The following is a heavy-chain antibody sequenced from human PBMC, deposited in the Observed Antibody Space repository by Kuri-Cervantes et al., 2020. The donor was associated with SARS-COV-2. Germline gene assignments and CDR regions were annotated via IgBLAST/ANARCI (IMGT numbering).Heavy chain of an antibody. CDR2: IYYSGST. J-gene: IGHJ4*02. CDR3: ARQDTYYYDSSGPFDY. D-gene: IGHD3-22*01. CDR1: GGSISSSGYY. V-gene: IGHV4-39*01. Sequence: GSLRLSCTVSGGSISSSGYYWGWIRQPPGKGLEWIGSIYYSGSTYHNPSLKSRVTISVDTSKNQFSLKLSSVTAADTAVYYCARQDTYYYDSSGPFDYWGQGTLVTVSS.